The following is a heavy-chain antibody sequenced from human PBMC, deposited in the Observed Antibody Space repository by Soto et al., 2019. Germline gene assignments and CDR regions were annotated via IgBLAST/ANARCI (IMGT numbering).Heavy chain of an antibody. CDR1: GGSISSGGYY. Sequence: PSETLSLTCTVSGGSISSGGYYWSWIRQHPGKGLEWIGYIYYSGSTYYNPSLKSRVTISVDTSKNQFSLKLSSVTAADTAVYYCARYLGDPDYYGSGSYYSGMDVWGQGTTVTVSS. D-gene: IGHD3-10*01. J-gene: IGHJ6*02. V-gene: IGHV4-31*03. CDR2: IYYSGST. CDR3: ARYLGDPDYYGSGSYYSGMDV.